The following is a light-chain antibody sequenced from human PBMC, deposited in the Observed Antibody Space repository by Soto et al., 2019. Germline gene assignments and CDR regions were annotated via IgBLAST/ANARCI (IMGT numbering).Light chain of an antibody. CDR3: QQYYSIPYT. J-gene: IGKJ2*01. V-gene: IGKV4-1*01. CDR1: QSVLSSSNNKNF. CDR2: WAS. Sequence: DIVMTQSPDSLAVSLGERATINCKSSQSVLSSSNNKNFLAWYQQKPGQSPKLLIYWASTRESGVPDRFSGSGSWTDFTPTISSLQAEDVAVYYCQQYYSIPYTFGQGTKLEIK.